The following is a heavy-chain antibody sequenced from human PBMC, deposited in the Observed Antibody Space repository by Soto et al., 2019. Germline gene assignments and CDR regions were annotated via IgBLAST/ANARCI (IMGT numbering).Heavy chain of an antibody. CDR1: GGSISSVGYY. CDR2: IYYSGGT. CDR3: ARGSGATVTTYGMDV. D-gene: IGHD4-4*01. Sequence: QVQLQESGPGLVKPSQTLSLTCTVSGGSISSVGYYWSWIRQHPGKGLEWIGYIYYSGGTYYNPSLKSRVTISVDTSKNQFSLKLSSVTAADTAVYYCARGSGATVTTYGMDVWGQGTTVTVSS. V-gene: IGHV4-31*03. J-gene: IGHJ6*02.